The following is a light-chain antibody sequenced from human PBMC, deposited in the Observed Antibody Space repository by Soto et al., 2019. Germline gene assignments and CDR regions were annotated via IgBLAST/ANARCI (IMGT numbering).Light chain of an antibody. J-gene: IGKJ1*01. Sequence: DIVMTQSPDSLAVSLGERATINCKSSQSVLYSSNNKNYLAWYQQKPGHPPKLLIYWASTRESGVPDRFSGSGSGTDFTLTISSLQAEDVAVYYCQQYYSTSWTFGHGTKVEIK. CDR3: QQYYSTSWT. V-gene: IGKV4-1*01. CDR1: QSVLYSSNNKNY. CDR2: WAS.